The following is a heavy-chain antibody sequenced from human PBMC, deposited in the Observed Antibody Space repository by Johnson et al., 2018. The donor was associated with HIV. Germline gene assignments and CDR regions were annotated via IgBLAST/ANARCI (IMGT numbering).Heavy chain of an antibody. CDR2: ISSNGGRT. Sequence: DVQVVESGGGLVQPGGSLRLSCAASGFTFSSYAMHWVRQAPGKGLEYVSAISSNGGRTYYANSVKGRFTISRDNAKNSLYLQMNSLRAEDTAVYYCAKVLGYYDRGAFDIWGQGTMVTVSS. D-gene: IGHD3-22*01. CDR3: AKVLGYYDRGAFDI. J-gene: IGHJ3*02. CDR1: GFTFSSYA. V-gene: IGHV3-64*01.